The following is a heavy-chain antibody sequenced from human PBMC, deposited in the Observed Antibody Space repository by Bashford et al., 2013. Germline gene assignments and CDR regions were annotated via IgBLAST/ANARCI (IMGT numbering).Heavy chain of an antibody. CDR2: ISYDGSNK. CDR3: AKTDCSSTSCYEIDY. D-gene: IGHD2-2*01. Sequence: GGSLRLSCAASGFTFSSYGMHWVRQAPGKGLEWVAVISYDGSNKYYADSVKGRFTISRDNSKNTLYLQMNSLRAEDTAVYYCAKTDCSSTSCYEIDYWGQGTLVTVSS. J-gene: IGHJ4*02. CDR1: GFTFSSYG. V-gene: IGHV3-30*18.